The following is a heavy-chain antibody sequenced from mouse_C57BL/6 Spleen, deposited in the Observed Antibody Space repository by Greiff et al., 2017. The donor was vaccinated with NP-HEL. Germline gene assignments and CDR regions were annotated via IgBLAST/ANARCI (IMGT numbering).Heavy chain of an antibody. J-gene: IGHJ2*01. D-gene: IGHD2-3*01. CDR3: ARSDGNFDY. Sequence: QVQLQQPGAELVMPGASVKLSCKASGYTFTSYWMHWVKQRPGQGLEWIGEIDPSDSDTNYNQKFKGKSTLTVDKSSSTAYMQLSSLTSEDSAVYYCARSDGNFDYWGQGTTLTVSS. V-gene: IGHV1-69*01. CDR2: IDPSDSDT. CDR1: GYTFTSYW.